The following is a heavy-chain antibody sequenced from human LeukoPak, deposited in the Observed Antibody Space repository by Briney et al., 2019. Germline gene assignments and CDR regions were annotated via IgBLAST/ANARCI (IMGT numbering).Heavy chain of an antibody. D-gene: IGHD1-26*01. CDR1: GFTFSNAW. Sequence: GGSLRLSCAASGFTFSNAWMSWVRQAPGKGLEWVGRIKSKTDGGTTDYAAPVKGRFTISRDDSKNTLYLQMNSLKTEDTAVYYCTPTGRWELQNLYWGQGTLVTVSS. V-gene: IGHV3-15*01. J-gene: IGHJ4*02. CDR2: IKSKTDGGTT. CDR3: TPTGRWELQNLY.